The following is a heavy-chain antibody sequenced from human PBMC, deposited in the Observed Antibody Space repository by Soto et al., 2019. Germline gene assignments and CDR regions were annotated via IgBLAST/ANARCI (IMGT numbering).Heavy chain of an antibody. J-gene: IGHJ4*02. CDR1: GFTFSSYG. D-gene: IGHD3-9*01. CDR3: AKDLENYDILTGYFDY. CDR2: ISYDGSNK. V-gene: IGHV3-30*18. Sequence: PGGSLRLSCAASGFTFSSYGMHWVRQAPGKGLKWVAVISYDGSNKYYADSVKGRFTISRDNSKNTLYLQMNSLRAEDTAVYYCAKDLENYDILTGYFDYWGQGTLVTVSS.